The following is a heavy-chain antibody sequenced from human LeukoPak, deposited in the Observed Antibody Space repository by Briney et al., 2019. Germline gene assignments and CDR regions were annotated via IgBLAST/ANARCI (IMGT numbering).Heavy chain of an antibody. CDR3: ARGQVGYCSGGSCYGLDY. J-gene: IGHJ4*02. D-gene: IGHD2-15*01. CDR1: GFTFSNYW. Sequence: LRLSCAASGFTFSNYWMHWVRQPPGKGLEWIGYIYYSGSTYYNPSLKSRVTISVDTSKNQFSLKLSSVTAADTAVYYCARGQVGYCSGGSCYGLDYWGQGTLVTVSS. V-gene: IGHV4-30-4*08. CDR2: IYYSGST.